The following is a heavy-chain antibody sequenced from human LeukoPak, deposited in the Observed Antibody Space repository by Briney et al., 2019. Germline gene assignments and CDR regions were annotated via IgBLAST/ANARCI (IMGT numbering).Heavy chain of an antibody. V-gene: IGHV4-34*01. Sequence: SEALSLTCAVYGGSFSGYYWSWIRQPPGKGLEWIGEINHSGSTNYNPSLKSRVTISVDTSKNQFSLKLSSVTAADTAVYYCASSTVNYYGMDVWGQGTTVTVSS. CDR2: INHSGST. CDR1: GGSFSGYY. D-gene: IGHD4-17*01. CDR3: ASSTVNYYGMDV. J-gene: IGHJ6*02.